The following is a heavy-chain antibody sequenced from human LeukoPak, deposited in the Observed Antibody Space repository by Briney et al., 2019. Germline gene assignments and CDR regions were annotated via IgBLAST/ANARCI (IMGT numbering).Heavy chain of an antibody. CDR1: GYTFTGYY. CDR3: ARQGSGSYKLDY. D-gene: IGHD3-10*01. Sequence: GASVNVSCKASGYTFTGYYMHWVRQATGQGLERMGWINPNSGDTYFAQHFKGRVTMTTDTSISTTYMEMNSLRSDDTAVFYCARQGSGSYKLDYWGQGALVTVSS. CDR2: INPNSGDT. V-gene: IGHV1-2*02. J-gene: IGHJ4*02.